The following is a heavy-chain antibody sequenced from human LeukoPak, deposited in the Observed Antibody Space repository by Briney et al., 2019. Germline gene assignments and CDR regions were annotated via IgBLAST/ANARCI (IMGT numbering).Heavy chain of an antibody. CDR1: GGSISSYY. CDR2: IYYSGST. J-gene: IGHJ4*02. V-gene: IGHV4-59*08. Sequence: PSETLSLTCTVSGGSISSYYWSWIRQPPGKGLGWIGYIYYSGSTNYNPSLKSRVTISVDTSKNQFSLKLSSVTAADTAVYYCARLEGSSSSWYGGYWGQGTLVTVSS. D-gene: IGHD6-13*01. CDR3: ARLEGSSSSWYGGY.